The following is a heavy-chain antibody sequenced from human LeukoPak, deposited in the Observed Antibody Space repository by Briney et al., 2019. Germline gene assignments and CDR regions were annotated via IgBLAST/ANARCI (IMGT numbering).Heavy chain of an antibody. Sequence: PGGSLRLSCAASGFTFSSYWMHWVRQAPGKGLVRVSRINSDGSSTSYADSVKGRFTISRDNAKNTLYLQMNSLRAEDTAVYYCARARHIGGYDWGQGTLVTVSS. J-gene: IGHJ4*02. CDR3: ARARHIGGYD. D-gene: IGHD5-12*01. V-gene: IGHV3-74*01. CDR1: GFTFSSYW. CDR2: INSDGSST.